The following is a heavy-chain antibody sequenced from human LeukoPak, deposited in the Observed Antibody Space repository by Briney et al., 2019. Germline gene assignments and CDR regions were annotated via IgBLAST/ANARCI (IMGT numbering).Heavy chain of an antibody. CDR1: GYSFTSYG. J-gene: IGHJ3*02. D-gene: IGHD1-14*01. Sequence: ASVKVSCKASGYSFTSYGFSWVRQAPGQGLEWLGWISAYDGGTNYEQKFQGRLTMTTETSTTTAYMELRSLGSDDTAVYYCARLARYHLLEASDIWGQGTMVPVFS. V-gene: IGHV1-18*01. CDR2: ISAYDGGT. CDR3: ARLARYHLLEASDI.